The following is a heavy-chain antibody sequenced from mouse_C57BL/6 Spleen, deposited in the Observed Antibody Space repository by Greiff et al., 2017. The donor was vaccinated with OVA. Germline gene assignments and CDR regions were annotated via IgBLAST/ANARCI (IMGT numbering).Heavy chain of an antibody. Sequence: EVKLMESGPGLVKPSQSLSLTCSVTGYSITSGYYWNWIRQFPGNKLEWMGYISYDGSNNYNPSLKNRISITRDTSKNQFFLKLNSVTTEDTATYYCARDGEYYYGLWGQGTTLTVSS. CDR3: ARDGEYYYGL. J-gene: IGHJ2*01. CDR2: ISYDGSN. D-gene: IGHD1-1*01. CDR1: GYSITSGYY. V-gene: IGHV3-6*01.